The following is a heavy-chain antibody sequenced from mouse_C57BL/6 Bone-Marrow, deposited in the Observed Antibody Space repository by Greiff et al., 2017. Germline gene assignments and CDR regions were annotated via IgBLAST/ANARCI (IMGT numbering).Heavy chain of an antibody. CDR3: TRRNLYDGYYVWAMDY. J-gene: IGHJ4*01. CDR2: IRNKANNHAT. V-gene: IGHV6-6*01. D-gene: IGHD2-3*01. Sequence: DVKLVESGGGLVQPGGSMKLSCAASGFTFSDAWMDWVRQSPEKGLEWVAEIRNKANNHATYSAESVKGRFTISRDDSKSSVYLQMNSLRAEDTGIYYCTRRNLYDGYYVWAMDYWGQGTSVTVSS. CDR1: GFTFSDAW.